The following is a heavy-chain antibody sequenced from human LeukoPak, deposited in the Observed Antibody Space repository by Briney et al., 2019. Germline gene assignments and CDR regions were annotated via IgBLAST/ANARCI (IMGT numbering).Heavy chain of an antibody. V-gene: IGHV3-33*06. CDR3: AKDAQRGFDFSNSLES. D-gene: IGHD4-11*01. Sequence: GGSLRLSCAASGFTFSSYGMHWVRQAPGKGLEWVAVIWYDGSNKYYADSVKGRFTISRDNSKKTVYLQMNSLRVEDRAVYYCAKDAQRGFDFSNSLESWGQGTLVTVSS. CDR1: GFTFSSYG. CDR2: IWYDGSNK. J-gene: IGHJ4*02.